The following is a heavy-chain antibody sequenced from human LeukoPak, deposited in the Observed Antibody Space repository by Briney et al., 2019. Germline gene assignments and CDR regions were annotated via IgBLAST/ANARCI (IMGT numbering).Heavy chain of an antibody. CDR2: IYTSGST. D-gene: IGHD3-3*01. Sequence: SETLSLTCTVSGGSISSYYWSWIRQPAGKGLEWIGRIYTSGSTNYNPSLKSRVTMSVDTSKNQFSLKLSSVTAADSAVYYCARDNYDFWSGFGAFDIWGQGTMVTVSS. J-gene: IGHJ3*02. V-gene: IGHV4-4*07. CDR1: GGSISSYY. CDR3: ARDNYDFWSGFGAFDI.